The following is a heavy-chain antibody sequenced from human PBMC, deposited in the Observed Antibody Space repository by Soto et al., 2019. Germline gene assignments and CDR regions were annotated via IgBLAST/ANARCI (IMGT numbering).Heavy chain of an antibody. CDR3: ASRSSGWYFDY. V-gene: IGHV3-23*01. Sequence: EVQLLESGGGLVQPGGSLRLSCAASGFTFSSYAMNWVRQGPGKGLEWVSVISGSGGSTYYADSVKGRFTISRDNSKNTLYLQVSSLRAEDTAVYYCASRSSGWYFDYWGQGTLVTGSS. CDR1: GFTFSSYA. D-gene: IGHD6-19*01. J-gene: IGHJ4*02. CDR2: ISGSGGST.